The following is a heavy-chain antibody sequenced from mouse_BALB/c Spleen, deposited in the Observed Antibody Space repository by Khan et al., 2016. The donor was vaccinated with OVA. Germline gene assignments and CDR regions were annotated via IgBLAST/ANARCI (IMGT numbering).Heavy chain of an antibody. CDR3: ARPVYAAWFAY. CDR2: ISYSGST. Sequence: VQLVESGPGLVKPSQSLTLSCNVSGYSITSDYARNLIRKFPGNKLERMGYISYSGSTSYNQSLKSRISFTRDTSKNQFFLQLNSVTTEDTATYYCARPVYAAWFAYWGQGTLVTVSA. J-gene: IGHJ3*01. V-gene: IGHV3-2*02. CDR1: GYSITSDYA. D-gene: IGHD2-12*01.